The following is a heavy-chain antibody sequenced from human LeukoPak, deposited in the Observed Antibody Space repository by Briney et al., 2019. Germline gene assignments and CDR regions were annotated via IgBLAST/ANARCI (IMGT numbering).Heavy chain of an antibody. CDR2: AADSGST. Sequence: SETLSLTCTVSGDSMSDYFWTWIRQPPGNGLEWIGYAADSGSTNYNPSLKSRVTISVDTSKNQFSLKLSSVTAADTAVYYCARAGRPSGSYRGDLDYWGQGTLVTVSS. CDR1: GDSMSDYF. CDR3: ARAGRPSGSYRGDLDY. D-gene: IGHD1-26*01. V-gene: IGHV4-59*01. J-gene: IGHJ4*02.